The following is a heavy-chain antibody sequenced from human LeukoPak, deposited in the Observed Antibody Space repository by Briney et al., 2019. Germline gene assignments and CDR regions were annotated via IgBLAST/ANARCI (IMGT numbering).Heavy chain of an antibody. Sequence: GGSLRLSCAASGFTFNNYAMSWVRQAPGKGLEWVSTINHNGGRTYYADSLEGRFAISRDNSKNTLFLQMHSLRAEDTAVYYCANGPSSYAEGAFDIWGQGTMVTVSS. D-gene: IGHD6-19*01. J-gene: IGHJ3*02. V-gene: IGHV3-23*01. CDR1: GFTFNNYA. CDR3: ANGPSSYAEGAFDI. CDR2: INHNGGRT.